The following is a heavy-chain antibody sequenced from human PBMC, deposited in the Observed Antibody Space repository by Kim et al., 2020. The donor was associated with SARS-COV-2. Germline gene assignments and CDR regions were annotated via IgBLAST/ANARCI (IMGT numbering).Heavy chain of an antibody. V-gene: IGHV3-48*02. Sequence: GGSLRLSCAASGFTFSSFTINWVRQAPGKGLEWVSYISSSSSTTYYADSVEGGFTISRDNAKNSLYLQMNSLREEDTAVYYCARDRIFSIFGVAHNYYYGMDVWGQGTPVTVSS. CDR1: GFTFSSFT. J-gene: IGHJ6*02. CDR3: ARDRIFSIFGVAHNYYYGMDV. D-gene: IGHD3-3*01. CDR2: ISSSSSTT.